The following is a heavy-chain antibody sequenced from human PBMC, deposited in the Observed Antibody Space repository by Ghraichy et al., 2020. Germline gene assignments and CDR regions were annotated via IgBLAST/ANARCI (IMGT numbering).Heavy chain of an antibody. V-gene: IGHV3-23*01. J-gene: IGHJ5*02. D-gene: IGHD1-26*01. CDR3: ARSMVGATRGWFDP. Sequence: GGSLRLSCAASGLTSDTYGMTWVRQAPGKGLEWVSLISAGGGYTYYADSVKGRFTISRDNSKSTVALQMNSLRADDTAVYYCARSMVGATRGWFDPWGQGSLVTVST. CDR2: ISAGGGYT. CDR1: GLTSDTYG.